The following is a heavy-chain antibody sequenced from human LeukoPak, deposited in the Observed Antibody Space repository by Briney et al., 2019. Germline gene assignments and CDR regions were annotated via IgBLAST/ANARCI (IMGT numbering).Heavy chain of an antibody. CDR1: GGTFSSYE. J-gene: IGHJ5*02. V-gene: IGHV1-69*13. D-gene: IGHD2-2*01. Sequence: SVKVSCKASGGTFSSYEITWVRQAPGQGLEWMGGIIPMFGTANYAQKFQGRVTITADESTSTAYMELGSLRSEDTAVYYCAKVHRGTTSCYDSRGWFDPWGQGTLVTVSS. CDR3: AKVHRGTTSCYDSRGWFDP. CDR2: IIPMFGTA.